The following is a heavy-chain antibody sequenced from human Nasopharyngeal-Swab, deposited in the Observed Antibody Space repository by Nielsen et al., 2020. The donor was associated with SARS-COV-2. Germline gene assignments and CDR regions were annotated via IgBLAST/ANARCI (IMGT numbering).Heavy chain of an antibody. V-gene: IGHV4-34*01. D-gene: IGHD5-24*01. CDR3: ARAGRVGDAYTGLDV. Sequence: SETLSLTCSVSGGSFNGFYWNWTRQAPGKGLEWIGEINHIVRTNYNPSLKSRIAMLVDTSNNQFSLKVSSVSAGDTAVYYCARAGRVGDAYTGLDVWGQGTTVTVSS. J-gene: IGHJ6*02. CDR2: INHIVRT. CDR1: GGSFNGFY.